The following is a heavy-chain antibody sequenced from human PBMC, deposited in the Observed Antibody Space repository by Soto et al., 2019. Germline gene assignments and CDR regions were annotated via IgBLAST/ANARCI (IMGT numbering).Heavy chain of an antibody. J-gene: IGHJ5*02. CDR1: GGSISSSSYC. CDR2: IYYSGST. Sequence: TSETLSLTCIVSGGSISSSSYCWGWIRQPPGKGLEWIGSIYYSGSTYYNPSLKSRVTISVDTSKDQFSLKLSSVTAADTAVFYCARHGARNWFDPWGQGTLVTVSS. V-gene: IGHV4-39*01. CDR3: ARHGARNWFDP. D-gene: IGHD6-6*01.